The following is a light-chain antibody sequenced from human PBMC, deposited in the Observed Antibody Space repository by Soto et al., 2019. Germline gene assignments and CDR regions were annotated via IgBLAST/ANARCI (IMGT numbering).Light chain of an antibody. Sequence: DIPMTQSPSTLSASVGDRVTITCRASQSISNWLAWYQQKPGKAPKLLIYRASNLENGVPSRFSGSGSGTEFTLTISSLQPDDFATYYCQQYNTYSGTFGQGTKVEIK. CDR3: QQYNTYSGT. J-gene: IGKJ1*01. CDR1: QSISNW. V-gene: IGKV1-5*03. CDR2: RAS.